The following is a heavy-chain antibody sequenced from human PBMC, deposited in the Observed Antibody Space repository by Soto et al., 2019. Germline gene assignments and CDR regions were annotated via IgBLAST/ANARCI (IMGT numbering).Heavy chain of an antibody. CDR3: ASGASRWYPACFDS. V-gene: IGHV1-69*01. Sequence: QAQVVQSWAEVRKPGSSVKLSCKASEGTFNSYAIAWVRQAPGQGLEWMGGIIPYYNTLNYAQKFQDRVTITADDSTNTVYMELSSLRSDATAVYFCASGASRWYPACFDSWAQGTLVTVSS. D-gene: IGHD6-13*01. CDR1: EGTFNSYA. CDR2: IIPYYNTL. J-gene: IGHJ4*02.